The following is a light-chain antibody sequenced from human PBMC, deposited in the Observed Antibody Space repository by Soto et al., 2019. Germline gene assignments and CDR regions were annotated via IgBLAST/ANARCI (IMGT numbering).Light chain of an antibody. Sequence: QPVLTQPPSASGTPGQRVTISCSGSSSNIGSNNVNWYQQFPGTAPKLLMYSSSQRPSGVPDRFSGPKSGTSASLAISDLQSEDEADYFCAAWDDRLKGLVFGGGTKLTVL. CDR1: SSNIGSNN. CDR3: AAWDDRLKGLV. CDR2: SSS. J-gene: IGLJ2*01. V-gene: IGLV1-44*01.